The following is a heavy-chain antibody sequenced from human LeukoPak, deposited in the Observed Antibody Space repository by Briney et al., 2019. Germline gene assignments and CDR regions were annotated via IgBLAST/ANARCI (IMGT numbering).Heavy chain of an antibody. CDR1: GYTFTGYY. CDR3: ARVASTTCDCPDYFDY. Sequence: ASVKVSCKASGYTFTGYYMHWVRQAPGQGLEWMGWISAYTGNTNYAPKFQGRVTMTTDPSTSTAHMELRSLTSDDTAVYYCARVASTTCDCPDYFDYWGQGTLVTVSS. V-gene: IGHV1-18*04. J-gene: IGHJ4*02. D-gene: IGHD2-2*01. CDR2: ISAYTGNT.